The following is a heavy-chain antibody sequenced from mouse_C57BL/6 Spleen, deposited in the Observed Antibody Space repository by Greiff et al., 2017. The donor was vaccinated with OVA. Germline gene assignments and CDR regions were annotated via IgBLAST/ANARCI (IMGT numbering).Heavy chain of an antibody. V-gene: IGHV14-4*01. D-gene: IGHD1-1*01. J-gene: IGHJ1*03. CDR3: TVGGYFDV. CDR2: LDPENGDT. Sequence: VQLQQSGAELVRPGASVKLSCTASGFNIKDDYMHWVHQRPEQGLEWIGWLDPENGDTESASKFQGKATITADTSSNTADLQLSSLTAEDTAVYYCTVGGYFDVWGTGTTVTVSS. CDR1: GFNIKDDY.